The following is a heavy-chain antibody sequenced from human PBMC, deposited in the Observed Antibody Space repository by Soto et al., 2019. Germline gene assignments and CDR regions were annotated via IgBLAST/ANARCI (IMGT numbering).Heavy chain of an antibody. J-gene: IGHJ4*02. CDR3: AKDRTTGLVFSHYLDY. D-gene: IGHD3-3*02. V-gene: IGHV3-48*01. Sequence: GGSLRLSCAASGFTFSSYSMNWVRQAPGKGLEWVSYISSSSTIYYADSVKGRFTISRDNARNSLYLQMNSLRAEDTAVYYCAKDRTTGLVFSHYLDYWGQGTLVTVSS. CDR2: ISSSSTI. CDR1: GFTFSSYS.